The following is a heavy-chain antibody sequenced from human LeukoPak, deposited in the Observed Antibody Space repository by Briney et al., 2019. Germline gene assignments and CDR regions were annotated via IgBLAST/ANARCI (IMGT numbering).Heavy chain of an antibody. CDR3: ASFSWGSGSYNQEAIWSWFDP. CDR1: GGSISSYY. D-gene: IGHD3-10*01. CDR2: INYSGNT. Sequence: SETLSLTCTVSGGSISSYYWSWIRQPPGKGLESIGYINYSGNTNYNPSLKSRVTISVDTSKNQFSLKLSSVTAADTAVYYCASFSWGSGSYNQEAIWSWFDPWRQGTLVTVSS. V-gene: IGHV4-59*08. J-gene: IGHJ5*02.